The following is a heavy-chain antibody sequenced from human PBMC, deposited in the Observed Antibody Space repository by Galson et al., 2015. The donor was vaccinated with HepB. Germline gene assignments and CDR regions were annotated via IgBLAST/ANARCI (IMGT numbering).Heavy chain of an antibody. CDR1: GYTFTSYG. V-gene: IGHV1-18*04. CDR3: ASGVSYYDSSGYSLASLDAFDI. D-gene: IGHD3-22*01. CDR2: ISAYNGNT. J-gene: IGHJ3*02. Sequence: SVKVSCKASGYTFTSYGISWVRQAPGQGLEWMGWISAYNGNTNYAQKLQGRVTMTTDTSTSTAYMELRSLRSDDTAVYYCASGVSYYDSSGYSLASLDAFDIWGQGTMVTVSS.